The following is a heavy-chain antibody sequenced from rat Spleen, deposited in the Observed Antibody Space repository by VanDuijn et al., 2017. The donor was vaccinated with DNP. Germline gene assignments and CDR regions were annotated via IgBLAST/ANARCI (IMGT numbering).Heavy chain of an antibody. Sequence: EVQLVESGGGLVQPGRSLKLSCAASGFTFSDYYMAWVRQAPKKGLEWVASISYEGSSTYYGDSVKGRFTISRDNAKSTLYLQMNSLRSEDTATYYCARDDYGSSGAMDAWGQGTSVTVSS. CDR3: ARDDYGSSGAMDA. J-gene: IGHJ4*01. CDR2: ISYEGSST. CDR1: GFTFSDYY. D-gene: IGHD1-3*01. V-gene: IGHV5-22*01.